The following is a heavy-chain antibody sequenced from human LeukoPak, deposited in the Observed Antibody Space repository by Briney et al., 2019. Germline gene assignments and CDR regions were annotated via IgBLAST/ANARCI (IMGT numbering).Heavy chain of an antibody. V-gene: IGHV4-31*03. CDR2: IYYSGST. D-gene: IGHD1-26*01. CDR1: GGSISSGGYY. CDR3: VVAGATGWFDP. Sequence: PSETLSLTCTVSGGSISSGGYYWSWIRQHPGKGLEWIGYIYYSGSTYYNPSLKSRVTISVDTSKNQFSLKLSSVTAADTAVYYCVVAGATGWFDPWGQGTLVTVSS. J-gene: IGHJ5*02.